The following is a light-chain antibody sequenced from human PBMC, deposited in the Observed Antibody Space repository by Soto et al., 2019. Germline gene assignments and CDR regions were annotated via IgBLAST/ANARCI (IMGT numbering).Light chain of an antibody. CDR3: LQLYNYPRT. CDR1: QGIRSD. V-gene: IGKV1-6*01. Sequence: IPMTQSPSSLSASVGDRVTITCRASQGIRSDLGWYQQKPGIAPKLLIFAASNLQRGVPSRFSGSGSGTDFTLTISSLQPEDFATYYCLQLYNYPRTFGQGTKVEFK. J-gene: IGKJ1*01. CDR2: AAS.